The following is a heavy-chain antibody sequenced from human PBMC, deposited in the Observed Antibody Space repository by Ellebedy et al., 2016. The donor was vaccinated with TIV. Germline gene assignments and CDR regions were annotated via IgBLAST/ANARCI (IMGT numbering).Heavy chain of an antibody. V-gene: IGHV3-48*04. CDR3: ARDRSMGSNWSYFFDY. Sequence: GGSLRLSXAASGFTVSTYAINWVRQAPGKGLEWISYIDNAGNSIKFADSVKGRFTISRDNAQNSLYLQMNRLRAEDTAVYYCARDRSMGSNWSYFFDYWGQGTLVTVSS. D-gene: IGHD6-13*01. CDR1: GFTVSTYA. CDR2: IDNAGNSI. J-gene: IGHJ4*02.